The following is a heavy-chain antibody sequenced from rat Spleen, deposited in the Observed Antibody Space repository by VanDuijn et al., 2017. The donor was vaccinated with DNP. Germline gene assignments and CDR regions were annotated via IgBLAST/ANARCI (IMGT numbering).Heavy chain of an antibody. CDR2: INNAGTT. J-gene: IGHJ2*01. Sequence: EVQLQESGPGLVKPSQSLSLTCSVTFYSITSSYRWNWIRKFPGNKLEWLGYINNAGTTKYNPSLKSRISITRDTSKNQFFLQVNSITSEDTATYYCARSTDCGCNWDYWGQGVMVPVSS. D-gene: IGHD1-9*01. CDR3: ARSTDCGCNWDY. CDR1: FYSITSSYR. V-gene: IGHV3-3*01.